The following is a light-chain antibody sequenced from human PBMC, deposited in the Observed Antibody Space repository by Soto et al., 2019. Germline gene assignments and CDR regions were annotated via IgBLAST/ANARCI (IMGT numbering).Light chain of an antibody. Sequence: DIQMTQPPSTLSASVGDRVTITCRASQNINEWLAWYQQKPGKAPKFLIYDASILGSGVPSRFSGSGSGTEFTLTISSLQPDDFATYYCQRYNSYSRTFGQGTKVEIK. CDR1: QNINEW. CDR3: QRYNSYSRT. J-gene: IGKJ1*01. V-gene: IGKV1-5*01. CDR2: DAS.